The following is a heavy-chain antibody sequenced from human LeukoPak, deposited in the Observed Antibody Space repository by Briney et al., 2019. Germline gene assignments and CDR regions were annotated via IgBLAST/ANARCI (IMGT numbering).Heavy chain of an antibody. CDR2: ISGSGGST. V-gene: IGHV3-23*01. D-gene: IGHD3-10*01. J-gene: IGHJ4*02. CDR1: GFTFSNYG. CDR3: AKALGYYGSGSYYPY. Sequence: GGSLRLSCAASGFTFSNYGMSWVRQAPGKGLEWVSGISGSGGSTYYADSVKGRFTISRDNSKNTLYLQMNSLRAEDTAVYYCAKALGYYGSGSYYPYWGQGTLVTVSS.